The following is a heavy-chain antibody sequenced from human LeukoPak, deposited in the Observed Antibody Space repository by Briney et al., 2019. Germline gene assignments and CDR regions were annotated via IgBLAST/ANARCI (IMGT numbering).Heavy chain of an antibody. J-gene: IGHJ4*02. D-gene: IGHD3-22*01. Sequence: GGSLRLPCAASGFTFDDYAMHWVRQAPGKGLEWVSGISWNSGSIGYADSVKGRFTISRDNAKNSLYLQMNSLRAEDTALYYCAKDPDPVYYYDSSGYYDYWGQGTLVTVSS. CDR1: GFTFDDYA. CDR3: AKDPDPVYYYDSSGYYDY. V-gene: IGHV3-9*01. CDR2: ISWNSGSI.